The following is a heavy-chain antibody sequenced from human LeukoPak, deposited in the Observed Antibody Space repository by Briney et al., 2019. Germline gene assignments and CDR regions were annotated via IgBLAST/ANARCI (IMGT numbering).Heavy chain of an antibody. V-gene: IGHV1-2*02. D-gene: IGHD3-10*01. CDR1: GYTFTGYY. CDR2: INPNSGGT. J-gene: IGHJ6*03. Sequence: ASVKVSCKASGYTFTGYYMHWVRQAPGQGLEWMGWINPNSGGTNYAQKFQGRVTMTRDTSISTAYVELSSLRSEDTAVYYCAKHGITMVRGVPYYYYMDVWGKGTTVTVSS. CDR3: AKHGITMVRGVPYYYYMDV.